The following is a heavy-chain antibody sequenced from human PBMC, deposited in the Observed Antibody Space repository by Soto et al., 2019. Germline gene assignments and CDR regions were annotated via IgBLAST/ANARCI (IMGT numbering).Heavy chain of an antibody. CDR2: INHSGST. CDR3: ARDPRGITIFGVVSLFDY. J-gene: IGHJ4*02. Sequence: SETLSLTCAVYGGSFSGYYWSWIRQPPGKGLEWIGEINHSGSTNYNPSLKSRVTISVDTSKNQFSLKLSSVTAADTAVYYCARDPRGITIFGVVSLFDYWGQGTLVTVSS. CDR1: GGSFSGYY. D-gene: IGHD3-3*01. V-gene: IGHV4-34*01.